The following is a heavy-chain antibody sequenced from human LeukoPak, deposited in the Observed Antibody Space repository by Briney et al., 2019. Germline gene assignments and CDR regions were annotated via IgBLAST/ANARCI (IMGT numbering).Heavy chain of an antibody. V-gene: IGHV3-48*01. J-gene: IGHJ4*02. CDR1: GFSFGDYS. CDR3: ASRE. CDR2: ISSSGSKK. Sequence: PGGSLRLSCAASGFSFGDYSMNWVRQAPGKGLEWISYISSSGSKKVYADSVKGRFTISRDNFRNSLFLQMNRLRVEDTAVYYCASREWGQGTQVTVSS.